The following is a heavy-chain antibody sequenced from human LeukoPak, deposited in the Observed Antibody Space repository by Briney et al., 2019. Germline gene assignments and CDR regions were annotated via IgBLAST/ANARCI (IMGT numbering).Heavy chain of an antibody. J-gene: IGHJ6*03. CDR2: IYPGDSDA. CDR1: GYSFTSYW. CDR3: ARQVGNYDSSGYGPSGYYYYYYMDV. Sequence: GESLKISCKGSGYSFTSYWVAWVRQMPGKGLEWMGTIYPGDSDARYSPSFQGQVTISADKSIRTAYLQWSSLKASGTAMYYCARQVGNYDSSGYGPSGYYYYYYMDVWGKGTTVTVSS. V-gene: IGHV5-51*01. D-gene: IGHD3-22*01.